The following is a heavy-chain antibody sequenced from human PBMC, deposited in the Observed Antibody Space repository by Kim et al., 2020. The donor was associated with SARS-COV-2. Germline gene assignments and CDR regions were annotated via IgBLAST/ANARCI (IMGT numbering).Heavy chain of an antibody. D-gene: IGHD3-22*01. V-gene: IGHV1-69*13. J-gene: IGHJ4*02. CDR3: ARDSPYDSSGYYSDY. Sequence: SVKVSCKASGGTFSSYAISWVRQAPGQGLEWMGGIIPIFGTTNYAQKFQGRVTITADESTSTAYMELSSLRSEDTAVYYCARDSPYDSSGYYSDYWGQGTLVTVSS. CDR1: GGTFSSYA. CDR2: IIPIFGTT.